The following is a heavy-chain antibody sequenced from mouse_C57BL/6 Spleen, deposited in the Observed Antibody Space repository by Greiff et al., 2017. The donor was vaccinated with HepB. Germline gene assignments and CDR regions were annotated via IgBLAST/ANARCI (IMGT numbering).Heavy chain of an antibody. V-gene: IGHV1-72*01. CDR2: IDPNSGGT. CDR1: GYTFTSYW. CDR3: ARSGSNYWFAY. Sequence: VQLQQPGAELVKPGASVKLSCKASGYTFTSYWMHWVKQRPGLGLEWIGRIDPNSGGTKYNEKFKSKATLTIDKPSSTAYMPLSSLTSEDSAVYYCARSGSNYWFAYWGQGTLVTFSA. J-gene: IGHJ3*01. D-gene: IGHD1-1*01.